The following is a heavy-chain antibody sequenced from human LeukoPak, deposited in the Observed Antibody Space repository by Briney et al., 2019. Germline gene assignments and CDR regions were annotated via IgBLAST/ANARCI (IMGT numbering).Heavy chain of an antibody. CDR3: ARDGVGSSSWTPNWFDP. D-gene: IGHD6-13*01. Sequence: GGSLRLSCAASGFTFSSYEMNWVRQAPGKGLEWVSYISSSGSTIYYADSVKGRFTISRDNAKNSRYLQMNSLRAEDTAVYYCARDGVGSSSWTPNWFDPWGQGTLVTVSS. CDR1: GFTFSSYE. V-gene: IGHV3-48*03. J-gene: IGHJ5*02. CDR2: ISSSGSTI.